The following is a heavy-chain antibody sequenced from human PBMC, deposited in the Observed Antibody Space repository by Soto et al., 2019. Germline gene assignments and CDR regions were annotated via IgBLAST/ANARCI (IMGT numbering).Heavy chain of an antibody. V-gene: IGHV1-69*01. CDR3: GRDQRESGSYYRYFDL. Sequence: QVQLVQSGAEVKKPGSSVKVSCKASGGTFSSYAISWVRQAPGQGLECMGGIIPIFGTANYAQKFQGRVTITADESTSTAYMELGSLRSEDTAVYYCGRDQRESGSYYRYFDLWGRGALVTVSS. J-gene: IGHJ2*01. CDR2: IIPIFGTA. D-gene: IGHD2-15*01. CDR1: GGTFSSYA.